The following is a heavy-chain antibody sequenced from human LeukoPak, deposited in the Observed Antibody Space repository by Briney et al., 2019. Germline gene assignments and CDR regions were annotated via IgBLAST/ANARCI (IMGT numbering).Heavy chain of an antibody. CDR2: INHSGST. D-gene: IGHD3-22*01. J-gene: IGHJ4*02. CDR3: ARTGYYDSSGLPKY. Sequence: PSETLPLTCAVYGGSFSGYYWSWLRQPPGKGLEWIGEINHSGSTNYNPSLKSRVTISVDTSKNQFSLKLSSVTAADTAVYYCARTGYYDSSGLPKYWGQGTLVTVSS. V-gene: IGHV4-34*01. CDR1: GGSFSGYY.